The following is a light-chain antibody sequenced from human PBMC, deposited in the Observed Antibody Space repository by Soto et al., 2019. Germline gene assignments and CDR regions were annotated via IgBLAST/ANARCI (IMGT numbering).Light chain of an antibody. V-gene: IGLV2-23*01. CDR3: CSYAGSSSYV. CDR1: SSDVGSYNL. Sequence: QSALTQPASVSGSPGQSITISCTGTSSDVGSYNLVSWYQQHPGKAPKLMIYEGSKRPSGVSNRFSGSKSGNTASLTISGLQAEDEVDYYCCSYAGSSSYVFGTGTKVTLL. J-gene: IGLJ1*01. CDR2: EGS.